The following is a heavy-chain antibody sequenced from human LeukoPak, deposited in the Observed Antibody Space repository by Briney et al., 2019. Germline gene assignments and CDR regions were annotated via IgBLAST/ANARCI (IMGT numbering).Heavy chain of an antibody. Sequence: PSETLSLTCTVSGGSISSSSYYWGWIRQPPGKGLEWIGSIYYSGSTYYNPSLKSRVTISVDTSKNQFSLKLSSVTAPDTAVYYCARQANSYGDYFDYWGQGTLVTVSS. V-gene: IGHV4-39*01. D-gene: IGHD5-18*01. CDR1: GGSISSSSYY. CDR3: ARQANSYGDYFDY. J-gene: IGHJ4*02. CDR2: IYYSGST.